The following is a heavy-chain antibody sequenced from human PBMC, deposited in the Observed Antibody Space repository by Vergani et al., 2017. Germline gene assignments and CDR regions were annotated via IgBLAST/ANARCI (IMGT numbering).Heavy chain of an antibody. CDR1: GFTLSNYY. V-gene: IGHV3-30*02. Sequence: QVQLVESGGGVVQRGGSLRLSCATSGFTLSNYYMQWIRQGPDKGLEFVAFIQFDGSNQYYADSVKGRFTLSRDFSKNTLYLQMNSLRTDDTATYYCAKHFRGWGIDYWGQGTQVIVSS. J-gene: IGHJ4*02. CDR3: AKHFRGWGIDY. CDR2: IQFDGSNQ. D-gene: IGHD3-16*01.